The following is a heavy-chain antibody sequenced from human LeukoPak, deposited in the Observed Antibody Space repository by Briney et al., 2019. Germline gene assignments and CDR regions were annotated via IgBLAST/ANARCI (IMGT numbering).Heavy chain of an antibody. D-gene: IGHD6-6*01. Sequence: AASVKVPCKASGYTFTGYYMHWVRQAPGQGLEWMGWINPNSGGTNYAQKFQGRVIMTRDTSISTAYVELSRLRSDDTAVYYCARDLGYSSSEYYFDYWGQGTLVTVSS. CDR1: GYTFTGYY. V-gene: IGHV1-2*02. CDR2: INPNSGGT. CDR3: ARDLGYSSSEYYFDY. J-gene: IGHJ4*02.